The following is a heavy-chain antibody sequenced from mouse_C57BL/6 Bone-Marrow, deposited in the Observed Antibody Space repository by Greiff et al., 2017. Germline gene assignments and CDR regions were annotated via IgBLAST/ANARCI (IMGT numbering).Heavy chain of an antibody. Sequence: QVQLQQSGAELVRPGTSVKMSCKASGYTFTNYWIGWAKQRPGHGLEWIGDIYPGGGSTNYNEKFKGKATLTADTSSTTAYMQFSSLTSEVSAIYYCARWGFGDYWGRDTTLTVSS. V-gene: IGHV1-63*01. CDR1: GYTFTNYW. J-gene: IGHJ2*01. CDR3: ARWGFGDY. CDR2: IYPGGGST.